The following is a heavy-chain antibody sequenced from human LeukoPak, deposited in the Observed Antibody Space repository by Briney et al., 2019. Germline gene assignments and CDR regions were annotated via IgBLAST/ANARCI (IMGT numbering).Heavy chain of an antibody. V-gene: IGHV3-48*01. CDR3: ARAQTN. CDR2: ISSSSSTI. J-gene: IGHJ4*02. CDR1: GFTFSSNP. D-gene: IGHD4-11*01. Sequence: GGSLRLSCAASGFTFSSNPMNWVRQAQGKGLEWVSYISSSSSTIYYADSVKGRFTVSRDNAKNSLYLQMNSLRAEDTAVYYCARAQTNWGQGTLVTVSS.